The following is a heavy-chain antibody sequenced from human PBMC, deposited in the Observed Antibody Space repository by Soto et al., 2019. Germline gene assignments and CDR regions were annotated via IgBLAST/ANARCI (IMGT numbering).Heavy chain of an antibody. CDR3: ARLRYMVRGDYGMDV. J-gene: IGHJ6*02. Sequence: QVQLVQSGAEVKKPGSSVKVSCKASGGTFSSYTISWVRQAPGQGLEWMGRIIPILGIANYAQKFQGRVTITADKSTSTAYMELSSLRSEDTAVYYCARLRYMVRGDYGMDVWGQGTTVTVSS. CDR1: GGTFSSYT. CDR2: IIPILGIA. D-gene: IGHD3-10*01. V-gene: IGHV1-69*02.